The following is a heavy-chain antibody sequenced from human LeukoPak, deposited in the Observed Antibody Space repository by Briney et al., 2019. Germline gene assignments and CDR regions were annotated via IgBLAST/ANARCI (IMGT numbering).Heavy chain of an antibody. Sequence: PSETLSLTCAVYGGSFSGYYWSWIRQPPGKGLEWIGEINHSGSTNYNPSLKSRVTISVDTSKNQFSLKLSSVTAADTAAYYCARGPYYGSGTWRCYYYYMDVWGKGTTVTVSS. D-gene: IGHD3-10*01. CDR1: GGSFSGYY. V-gene: IGHV4-34*01. CDR3: ARGPYYGSGTWRCYYYYMDV. J-gene: IGHJ6*03. CDR2: INHSGST.